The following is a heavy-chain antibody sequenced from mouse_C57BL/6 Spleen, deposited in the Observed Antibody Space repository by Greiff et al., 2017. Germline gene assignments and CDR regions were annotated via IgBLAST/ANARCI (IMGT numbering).Heavy chain of an antibody. Sequence: DVKLVESGGDLVKPGGSLKLSCAASGFTFSSYGMSWVRQTPDKRLEWVATISSGGSYTYYPDSVKGRFTISRDNAKNTLYLQMSSLKSEDTAMYYCARRDYDERNFDYWGQGTTLTVSS. J-gene: IGHJ2*01. D-gene: IGHD2-4*01. CDR2: ISSGGSYT. CDR1: GFTFSSYG. V-gene: IGHV5-6*02. CDR3: ARRDYDERNFDY.